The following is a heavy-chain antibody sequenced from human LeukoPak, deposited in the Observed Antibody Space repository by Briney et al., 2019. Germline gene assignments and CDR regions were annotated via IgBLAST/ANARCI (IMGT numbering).Heavy chain of an antibody. J-gene: IGHJ4*02. V-gene: IGHV4-34*01. D-gene: IGHD3-22*01. CDR2: INHSGST. CDR1: GGSFSSYY. CDR3: ARLIHYDSSGYFDY. Sequence: SETLSLTCAVYGGSFSSYYWSWIRQPPGKGLEWIGKINHSGSTNYNPSLKSRVAISVDMSKNQFSLKLSSVTAADTAVYYCARLIHYDSSGYFDYWGQGSLVTVSS.